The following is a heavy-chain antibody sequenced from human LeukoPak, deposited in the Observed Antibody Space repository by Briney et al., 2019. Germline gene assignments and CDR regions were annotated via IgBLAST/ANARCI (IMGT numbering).Heavy chain of an antibody. CDR3: ARKIASTRLGVRYYYMDV. CDR2: MNPKSGNT. J-gene: IGHJ6*03. CDR1: GYTFISYD. D-gene: IGHD2-2*01. Sequence: GASVKVSCKASGYTFISYDIVWLRQATGQGLEWMGYMNPKSGNTDYVQNCQGRVTMTRDTSITTAYMELSGLRSEDTAVYYCARKIASTRLGVRYYYMDVWGEGTTVTISS. V-gene: IGHV1-8*01.